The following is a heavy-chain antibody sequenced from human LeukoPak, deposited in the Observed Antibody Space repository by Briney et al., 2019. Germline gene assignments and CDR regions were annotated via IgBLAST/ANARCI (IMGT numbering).Heavy chain of an antibody. J-gene: IGHJ4*02. CDR2: ISSRSSYI. CDR3: AREIVWFGELLGCFDY. D-gene: IGHD3-10*01. CDR1: GFTFSSYT. V-gene: IGHV3-21*01. Sequence: GGSLRLSCEASGFTFSSYTMNWVRQAPGKGLEWASSISSRSSYIYYADSVKGRFTISRDNAKNSLYLQMNSLRAEDTAVYYCAREIVWFGELLGCFDYWGQGTLVTVSS.